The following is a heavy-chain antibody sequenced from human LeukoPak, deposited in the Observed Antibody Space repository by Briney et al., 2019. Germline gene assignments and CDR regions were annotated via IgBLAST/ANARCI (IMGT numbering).Heavy chain of an antibody. CDR3: AKGKAVTERNWFDP. D-gene: IGHD6-19*01. Sequence: GGSLRLSCAASGFTFSSYAMAWVRQAPGKGLEWVSIIGGSGGSTHYADSVKGRFTISTDNSKNTLYLQMNSLRAEDTAVYYCAKGKAVTERNWFDPWGQGTLVTVSS. V-gene: IGHV3-23*01. CDR1: GFTFSSYA. J-gene: IGHJ5*02. CDR2: IGGSGGST.